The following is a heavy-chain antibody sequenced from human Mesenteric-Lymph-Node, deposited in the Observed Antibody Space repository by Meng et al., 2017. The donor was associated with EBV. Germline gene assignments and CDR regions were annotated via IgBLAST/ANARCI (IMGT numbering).Heavy chain of an antibody. D-gene: IGHD2/OR15-2a*01. J-gene: IGHJ4*02. Sequence: VQLQEWGAGLWKPSETLSLTCAVYGGSFSGYYWSWIRQPPGKGLEWIGEINHSGSTNYNPSLKSRVTISVDTSKNQFSLKLSSVTAADTAVYYCARGFLSFVRVFDYWGQGTLVTVSS. V-gene: IGHV4-34*01. CDR2: INHSGST. CDR3: ARGFLSFVRVFDY. CDR1: GGSFSGYY.